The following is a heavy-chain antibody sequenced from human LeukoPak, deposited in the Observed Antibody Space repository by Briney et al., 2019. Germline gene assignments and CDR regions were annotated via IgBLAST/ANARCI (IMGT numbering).Heavy chain of an antibody. V-gene: IGHV1-69*06. CDR1: GGTFSSYA. Sequence: AASVKVSCKASGGTFSSYAISWVPQAPGQGREWMGGIIPIFGTANYTQKFQGRVTITADKSTSTAYMALSSLRSEDTAVYYCARSEDTAMVTFDYWGQGTLVTVSS. CDR2: IIPIFGTA. D-gene: IGHD5-18*01. CDR3: ARSEDTAMVTFDY. J-gene: IGHJ4*02.